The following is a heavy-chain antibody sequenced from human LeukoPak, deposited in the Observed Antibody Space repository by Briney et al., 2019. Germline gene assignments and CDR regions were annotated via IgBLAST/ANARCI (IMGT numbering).Heavy chain of an antibody. CDR2: INPNSGGT. CDR1: VYTFPVCY. J-gene: IGHJ4*02. V-gene: IGHV1-2*02. CDR3: ARDFYGDAGDY. Sequence: GASVKVSCKATVYTFPVCYKHWMRHAPGQGLEWMGWINPNSGGTNYAQKFQGRVTMTRDTSISTAYMELSRLRSADTAVYYCARDFYGDAGDYWGQGTLVTVSS. D-gene: IGHD4-17*01.